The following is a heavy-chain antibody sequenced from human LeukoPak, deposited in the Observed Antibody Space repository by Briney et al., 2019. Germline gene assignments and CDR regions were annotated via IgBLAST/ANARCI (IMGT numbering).Heavy chain of an antibody. V-gene: IGHV4-34*01. CDR1: GGSFSGYY. J-gene: IGHJ4*02. CDR3: ARGRGRIAAAKGPYFDY. CDR2: INHSGST. D-gene: IGHD6-13*01. Sequence: SETLSLTCAVHGGSFSGYYWSWIRQPPGKGLEWIGEINHSGSTNYNPSLKSRVTISVDTSKNQFSLKLSSVTAADTAVYYCARGRGRIAAAKGPYFDYWGQGTLVTVSS.